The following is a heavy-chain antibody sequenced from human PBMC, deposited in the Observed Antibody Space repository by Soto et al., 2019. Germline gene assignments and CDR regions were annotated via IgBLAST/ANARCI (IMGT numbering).Heavy chain of an antibody. CDR3: AKHRYHSTPLYDSLEY. V-gene: IGHV3-23*01. D-gene: IGHD3-22*01. CDR1: GVTFKSFA. CDR2: ISGSGSVT. J-gene: IGHJ4*02. Sequence: SIRLCCAACGVTFKSFAVTRVRQTPGKGLEWVSYISGSGSVTYSADSVRGRFTVSRDNSKNTLYLHMNSLGAEDTAIYYCAKHRYHSTPLYDSLEYWGQGTLVTVSS.